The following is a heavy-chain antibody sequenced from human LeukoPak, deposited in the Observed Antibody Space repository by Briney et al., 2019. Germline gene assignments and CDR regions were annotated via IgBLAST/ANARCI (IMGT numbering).Heavy chain of an antibody. CDR1: GGSSSGYY. V-gene: IGHV4-34*01. D-gene: IGHD3-10*02. Sequence: PPETLSLTCAVYGGSSSGYYWSWIRQPPGKGLEWIGEINHSGSTNYNPSLKSRVTISVDTSKNQFSLKLSSVTAADTAVYYCARGPRPKHYYDRIYYFDYWGQGTLVTVSS. CDR2: INHSGST. CDR3: ARGPRPKHYYDRIYYFDY. J-gene: IGHJ4*02.